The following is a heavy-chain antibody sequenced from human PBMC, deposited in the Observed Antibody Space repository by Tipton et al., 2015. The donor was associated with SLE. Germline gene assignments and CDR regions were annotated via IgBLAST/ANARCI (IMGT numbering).Heavy chain of an antibody. V-gene: IGHV1-18*01. D-gene: IGHD3-22*01. Sequence: QSGAEVKKPGASVKVSCKASGYTFTSYGISWVRQAPGQGLEWMGWISAYNGNTNYAQKLQGRVTMTTDTSTSTAYMELRSLRSDDTAAYYCARRAYYYDSSGYLFWGQGTLVTVSS. CDR3: ARRAYYYDSSGYLF. CDR2: ISAYNGNT. J-gene: IGHJ4*02. CDR1: GYTFTSYG.